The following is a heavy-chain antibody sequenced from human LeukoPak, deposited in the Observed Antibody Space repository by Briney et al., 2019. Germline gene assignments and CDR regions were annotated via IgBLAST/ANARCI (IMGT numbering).Heavy chain of an antibody. Sequence: GASVKVSCKASGYTFTSYGISWVRQAPGQGLEWMGWISAYNGNTNYAQKLQGRVTMTTDTSTSTAYMELRSLRSDDTAVYYCARDEGRRQWLVGIDYWSQGTLVTVSS. CDR3: ARDEGRRQWLVGIDY. CDR2: ISAYNGNT. CDR1: GYTFTSYG. D-gene: IGHD6-19*01. J-gene: IGHJ4*02. V-gene: IGHV1-18*01.